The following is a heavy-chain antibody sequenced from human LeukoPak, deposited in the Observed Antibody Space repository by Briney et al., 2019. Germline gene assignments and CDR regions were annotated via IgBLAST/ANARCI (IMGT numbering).Heavy chain of an antibody. J-gene: IGHJ6*03. CDR1: GCTFNNYA. D-gene: IGHD1-26*01. V-gene: IGHV3-64*01. Sequence: GGSLRLSCAASGCTFNNYAMHWVRRAPGKGLESVSAISTNGDNTYYGNSVKGRFTISRDNSKNTVYLHMGSLRVEDMAVYYCARDQGIEGATYMDVWGRGTTVIVSS. CDR3: ARDQGIEGATYMDV. CDR2: ISTNGDNT.